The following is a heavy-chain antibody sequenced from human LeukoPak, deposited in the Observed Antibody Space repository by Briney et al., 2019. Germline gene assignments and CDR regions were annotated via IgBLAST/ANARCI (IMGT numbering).Heavy chain of an antibody. V-gene: IGHV4-4*08. CDR2: VSKSGST. J-gene: IGHJ3*01. D-gene: IGHD3-16*01. CDR1: GGSITSHF. Sequence: PSETLSLTCTVSGGSITSHFWTWIPQARGKGLEWVGYVSKSGSTNYNPSLQSRITISVDTSKNQFFLKLTSMTAADTAVYFCARDDYGVFDAFDVWGQGTVVTVSS. CDR3: ARDDYGVFDAFDV.